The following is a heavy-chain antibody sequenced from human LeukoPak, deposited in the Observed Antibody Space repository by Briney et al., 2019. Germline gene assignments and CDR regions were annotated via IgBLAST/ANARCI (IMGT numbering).Heavy chain of an antibody. CDR2: ISSSSSYI. CDR3: ARLVAGAFDY. J-gene: IGHJ4*02. Sequence: GGSLRLSCAASGFTFSSYSMNWVRQAPGKGLEWVSSISSSSSYIYYADSVKGRFTICRDNAKNSLYLQMNSLRAEDTAVYYCARLVAGAFDYWGQGTLVTVSS. D-gene: IGHD6-6*01. CDR1: GFTFSSYS. V-gene: IGHV3-21*01.